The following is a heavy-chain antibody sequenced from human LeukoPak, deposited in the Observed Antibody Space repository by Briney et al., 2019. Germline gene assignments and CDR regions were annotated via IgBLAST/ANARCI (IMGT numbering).Heavy chain of an antibody. CDR2: IYYSGST. Sequence: SETLSLTCTVSGGSISSYYWSWIRQPPGKGLEWIGYIYYSGSTNYNPSLKSRVTISVDTSKNQFSLKLSSVTAADTAVYYCARPQYSLRYCSSTSCYPPTGLFDPWGQGTLVTVSS. CDR1: GGSISSYY. CDR3: ARPQYSLRYCSSTSCYPPTGLFDP. V-gene: IGHV4-59*08. D-gene: IGHD2-2*01. J-gene: IGHJ5*02.